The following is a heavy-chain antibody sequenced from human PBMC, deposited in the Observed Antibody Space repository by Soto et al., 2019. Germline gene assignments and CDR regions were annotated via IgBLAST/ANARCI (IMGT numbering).Heavy chain of an antibody. D-gene: IGHD1-7*01. CDR1: GFSLSTSGVG. V-gene: IGHV2-5*02. J-gene: IGHJ5*02. CDR3: AHSSPSGTTFVDWFDP. Sequence: QITLKESGPTLVKPTQTLTLTCTFSGFSLSTSGVGVGWIRQPPGKALEWLALIYWDDDKRYSPSLKSRLTITKDTSKNQVVLTMTNMDPVDTATYYCAHSSPSGTTFVDWFDPWGQGTLVTVSS. CDR2: IYWDDDK.